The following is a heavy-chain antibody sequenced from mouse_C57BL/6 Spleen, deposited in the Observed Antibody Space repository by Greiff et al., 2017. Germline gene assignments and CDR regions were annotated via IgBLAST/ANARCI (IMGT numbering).Heavy chain of an antibody. D-gene: IGHD3-2*02. CDR3: ARKGAQVLYAMDY. J-gene: IGHJ4*01. Sequence: EVQLQQSGPELVKPGASVKISCKASGYSFTDYNMNWVKQSNGKSLEWIGVITPNYGTTSYNQKFKGKATLTVDQSSSTAYMQRNSLTSEDSAVYYCARKGAQVLYAMDYWGQGTSVTVSS. CDR1: GYSFTDYN. V-gene: IGHV1-39*01. CDR2: ITPNYGTT.